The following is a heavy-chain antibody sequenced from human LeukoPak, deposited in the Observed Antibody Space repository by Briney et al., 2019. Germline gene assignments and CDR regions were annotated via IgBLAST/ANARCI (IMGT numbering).Heavy chain of an antibody. CDR3: ARPKCGGSCYRTQPYYFDY. Sequence: GGSLRLSCAASGFTFSSYWMSWVRQAPGKGLEWVANIKQDGSEKYYVDSVKGRFTISRDNAKNSLYLQMNSLRAEDTAVYYCARPKCGGSCYRTQPYYFDYWGQGTLVTVSS. V-gene: IGHV3-7*01. J-gene: IGHJ4*02. D-gene: IGHD2-15*01. CDR2: IKQDGSEK. CDR1: GFTFSSYW.